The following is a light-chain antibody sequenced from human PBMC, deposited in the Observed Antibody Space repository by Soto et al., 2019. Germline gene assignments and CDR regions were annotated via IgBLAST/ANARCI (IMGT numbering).Light chain of an antibody. CDR1: QTISRY. Sequence: DIDMTQSPSSLSASVGDRVTITCRASQTISRYLNWYQQKIGEAPKLLIYAASSLQSGVPSRFSGSGSGTDFTLTISSLQPEDFATYYCQQSYSIPFTFGQGTRLEIK. CDR3: QQSYSIPFT. CDR2: AAS. J-gene: IGKJ5*01. V-gene: IGKV1-39*01.